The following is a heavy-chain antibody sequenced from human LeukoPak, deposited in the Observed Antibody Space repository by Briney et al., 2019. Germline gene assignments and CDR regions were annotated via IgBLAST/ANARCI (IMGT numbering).Heavy chain of an antibody. Sequence: SGGSPTLACAASGYTFSSYWMHWVRQVPGTGLVWVSRINSDGSSTSYADSVKGRFTISRDNAKNTLYVQMNSLRAEDTAVYCCSTGSGHAFDIWGRGTMVTVSS. CDR3: STGSGHAFDI. J-gene: IGHJ3*02. CDR1: GYTFSSYW. CDR2: INSDGSST. D-gene: IGHD3-10*01. V-gene: IGHV3-74*01.